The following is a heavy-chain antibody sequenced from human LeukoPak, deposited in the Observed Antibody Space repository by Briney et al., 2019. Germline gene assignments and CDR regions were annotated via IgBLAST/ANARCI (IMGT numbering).Heavy chain of an antibody. V-gene: IGHV3-7*03. CDR1: GFIFRSYW. CDR2: IKEDESDK. Sequence: GGALRLSCSASGFIFRSYWMAWVRQAPGKGLEWVANIKEDESDKNYVASVKGRFTISRDNAKNSLSLQMNRLRAEDKAVYYCARSLLWFGDGFDPWGQGTLVTVSS. D-gene: IGHD3-10*01. CDR3: ARSLLWFGDGFDP. J-gene: IGHJ5*02.